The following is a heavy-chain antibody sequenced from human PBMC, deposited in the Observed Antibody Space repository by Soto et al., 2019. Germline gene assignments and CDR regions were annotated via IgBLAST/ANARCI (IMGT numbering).Heavy chain of an antibody. V-gene: IGHV4-30-2*01. CDR1: GDSISSGGYS. D-gene: IGHD2-21*02. Sequence: QLQLQESGSGLVKPSQTLSLTCAVSGDSISSGGYSCSWIRQPPGKGLEWTGYIYHSGSTYYNPSLKSRVAMSVDRSKNQFSLRLSSVTAADTALYYCASRLSDYFDYWGQGMLVTVSS. CDR3: ASRLSDYFDY. CDR2: IYHSGST. J-gene: IGHJ4*02.